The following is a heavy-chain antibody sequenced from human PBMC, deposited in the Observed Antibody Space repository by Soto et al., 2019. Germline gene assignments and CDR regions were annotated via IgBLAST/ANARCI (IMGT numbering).Heavy chain of an antibody. CDR3: AKDGPSYGSGYDLFGY. J-gene: IGHJ4*02. D-gene: IGHD5-12*01. CDR2: ISYDGSNK. V-gene: IGHV3-30*18. Sequence: GGSLRLSCAASGFTFSSYGMHWVRQAPGKGLEWVAVISYDGSNKYYADSVKGRFTISRDNSKNTLYLQMNSLRAEDTAVYYCAKDGPSYGSGYDLFGYWGQGTLVTVSS. CDR1: GFTFSSYG.